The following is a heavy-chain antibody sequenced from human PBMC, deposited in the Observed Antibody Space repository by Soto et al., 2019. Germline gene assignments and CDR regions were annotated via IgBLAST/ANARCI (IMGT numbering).Heavy chain of an antibody. V-gene: IGHV3-23*01. D-gene: IGHD6-13*01. CDR1: GFTFSTYA. J-gene: IGHJ4*02. Sequence: GGSLRLSCAASGFTFSTYAMSWVRQAPGKGLEWVSGISGSGGSTYYADSVKGRFTISRDNSKNTLYLQMNSLRAEDTAVYYCAKDRGAAAAHRPDYWGQGTLVTVSS. CDR3: AKDRGAAAAHRPDY. CDR2: ISGSGGST.